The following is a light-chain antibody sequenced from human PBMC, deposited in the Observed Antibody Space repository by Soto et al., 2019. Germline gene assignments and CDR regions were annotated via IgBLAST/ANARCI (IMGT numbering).Light chain of an antibody. CDR2: GAS. V-gene: IGKV3-15*01. J-gene: IGKJ1*01. CDR3: QQYDQWPPLT. Sequence: ERVMTQSPATLSVSPGESATLSCRASQSVSSNLAWYQQKPGQPPRLLIYGASIRAPDIPARFSGSGSGTEFILSISSLQSEDSAVYYCQQYDQWPPLTFGQGTKVEIK. CDR1: QSVSSN.